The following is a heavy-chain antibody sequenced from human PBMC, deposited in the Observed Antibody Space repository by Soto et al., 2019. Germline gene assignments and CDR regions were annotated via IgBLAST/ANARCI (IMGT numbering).Heavy chain of an antibody. D-gene: IGHD4-4*01. CDR3: AALHRY. CDR2: IYYSGST. J-gene: IGHJ4*02. Sequence: SETLSLTCTVSGGSISRYSWRWIRQPPGKGLEWIGYIYYSGSTNYNPSLKSRVTMSVDTSQNQVSLKLTSVTAADTAVYYCAALHRYCGQGTLVTVSA. V-gene: IGHV4-59*08. CDR1: GGSISRYS.